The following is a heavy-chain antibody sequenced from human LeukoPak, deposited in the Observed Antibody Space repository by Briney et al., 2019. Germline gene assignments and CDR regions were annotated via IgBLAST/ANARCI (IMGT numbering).Heavy chain of an antibody. V-gene: IGHV3-30*18. CDR2: ISYDGSNK. D-gene: IGHD3-3*02. CDR1: GFTFSSYG. Sequence: GGSLRLSCAASGFTFSSYGMHWVRQAPGKGLEWVAVISYDGSNKYYADSVKGRFTISRDNSKNTLYLQMNSLRAEDTAVYYCAKPLAGPRESYYYYMDVWGKGTTVTVSS. J-gene: IGHJ6*03. CDR3: AKPLAGPRESYYYYMDV.